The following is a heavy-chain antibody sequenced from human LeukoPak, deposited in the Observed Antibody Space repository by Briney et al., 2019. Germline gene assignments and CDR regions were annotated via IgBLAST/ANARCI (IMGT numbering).Heavy chain of an antibody. Sequence: SETLPLTCAVYGGSFSGYYWSWIRQPPGKGLEWIGEINHSGSTNYNPSLKSRVTISVDTSKNQFSLKLSSVTAADTAVYYCARLSEMTYGDYWGQGTLVTVSS. CDR2: INHSGST. V-gene: IGHV4-34*01. J-gene: IGHJ4*02. CDR3: ARLSEMTYGDY. CDR1: GGSFSGYY. D-gene: IGHD3-10*01.